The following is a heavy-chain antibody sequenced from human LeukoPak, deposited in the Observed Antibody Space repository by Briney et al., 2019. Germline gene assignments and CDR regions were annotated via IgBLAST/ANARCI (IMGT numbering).Heavy chain of an antibody. CDR3: ARVMGESWYFYMDV. D-gene: IGHD3-16*01. V-gene: IGHV4-4*07. CDR1: GGSISSYY. Sequence: PSETLSLTCTVSGGSISSYYWSWIRQPAGKGLEWIGRIYTSGSTNYNPSLKSRVTMSVDTSKNQFSLKLSSVTAADTAIYYCARVMGESWYFYMDVWGKGTTVTVSS. CDR2: IYTSGST. J-gene: IGHJ6*03.